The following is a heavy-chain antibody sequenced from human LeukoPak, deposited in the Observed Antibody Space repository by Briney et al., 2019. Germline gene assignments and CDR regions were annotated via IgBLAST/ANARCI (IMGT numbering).Heavy chain of an antibody. CDR2: IYNSGST. CDR3: ARDNSVGDSAWWFDP. Sequence: SETLSLTCTVSDGSISSYYWSWIRQPPGKGLEWIGYIYNSGSTNYNPSLKSRVTISVDTSKKQFSLKLSSVTATDTAVYYCARDNSVGDSAWWFDPWGQGTLVTVSS. D-gene: IGHD5-12*01. CDR1: DGSISSYY. J-gene: IGHJ5*02. V-gene: IGHV4-59*01.